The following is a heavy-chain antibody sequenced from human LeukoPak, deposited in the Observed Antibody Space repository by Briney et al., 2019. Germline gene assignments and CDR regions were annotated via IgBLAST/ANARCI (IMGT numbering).Heavy chain of an antibody. V-gene: IGHV4-38-2*01. Sequence: SETLSLTCAVSGDSISSDNCWGWIRQPPGKALEWMGSVCRNGDTNYNPPLKSRVTISIDTSKNQFSLKLTSVTAADTAVYYCARHPYGLVREAFFDPWGQGTLVTVSS. CDR2: VCRNGDT. D-gene: IGHD6-19*01. CDR1: GDSISSDNC. J-gene: IGHJ5*02. CDR3: ARHPYGLVREAFFDP.